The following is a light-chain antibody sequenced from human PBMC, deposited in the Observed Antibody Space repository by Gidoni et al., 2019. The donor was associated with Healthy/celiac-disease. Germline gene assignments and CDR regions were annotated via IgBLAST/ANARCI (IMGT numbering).Light chain of an antibody. J-gene: IGKJ1*01. CDR1: QSLLHSNGYNY. V-gene: IGKV2-28*01. CDR2: LGS. Sequence: DIVMTQSPLSLPVTPGEPASISCRSSQSLLHSNGYNYLDWYLQKPGQSPQLLIYLGSNRASGVPDRFSGSGSGTDFTLKISRVEAEDVGVYYCMQALHPPWTFGQGTKVEIK. CDR3: MQALHPPWT.